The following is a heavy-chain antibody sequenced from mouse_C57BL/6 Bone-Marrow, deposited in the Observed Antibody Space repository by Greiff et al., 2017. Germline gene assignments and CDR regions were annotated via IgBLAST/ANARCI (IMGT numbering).Heavy chain of an antibody. CDR2: IFPGSGST. Sequence: VQLQQSGPALVKPGASVKISCKASGYTFTDYYINWVKQRPGKGLEWIGWIFPGSGSTYYNERFKGKATLTVDKSSSTAYMLLSSLTSEDSAVYFCAREGLGGTWFAYWGQGTLVTVSA. CDR1: GYTFTDYY. CDR3: AREGLGGTWFAY. J-gene: IGHJ3*01. D-gene: IGHD4-1*01. V-gene: IGHV1-75*01.